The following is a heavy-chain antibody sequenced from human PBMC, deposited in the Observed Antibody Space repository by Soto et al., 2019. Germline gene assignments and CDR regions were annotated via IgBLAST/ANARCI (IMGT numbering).Heavy chain of an antibody. V-gene: IGHV4-34*01. CDR3: ARGIVPVYYMDV. D-gene: IGHD2-2*01. J-gene: IGHJ6*03. CDR2: VNHSGST. Sequence: SETLSLTCAVYGGSFSGYFWSWIRQPPGKGLEWIGEVNHSGSTNYNPSLKSRVTISVDTSKNQFSLKLSSVTAADTAVYYCARGIVPVYYMDVWGKGTTVTVSS. CDR1: GGSFSGYF.